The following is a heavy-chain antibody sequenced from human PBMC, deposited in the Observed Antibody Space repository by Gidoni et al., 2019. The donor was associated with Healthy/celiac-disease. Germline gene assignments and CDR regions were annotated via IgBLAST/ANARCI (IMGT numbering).Heavy chain of an antibody. D-gene: IGHD3-22*01. Sequence: EFPLFESCRGVLRPGGSLSLSCAASGFTFDHYGRSWVIQAPGKGLEWVSGINWNGGSTGYADSVKGRFTISRDNAKNSLYLQMNSRRAEDTALYHCARSMVYYYDSSGYGDWGQGTLVTVSS. CDR3: ARSMVYYYDSSGYGD. CDR2: INWNGGST. V-gene: IGHV3-20*01. J-gene: IGHJ4*02. CDR1: GFTFDHYG.